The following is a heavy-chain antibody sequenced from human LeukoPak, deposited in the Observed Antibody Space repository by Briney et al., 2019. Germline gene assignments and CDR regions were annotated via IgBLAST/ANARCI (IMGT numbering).Heavy chain of an antibody. V-gene: IGHV5-51*01. CDR1: GYSFTSYW. J-gene: IGHJ4*02. CDR2: IYPGDSDT. CDR3: ARLGQFNWNARDY. D-gene: IGHD1-20*01. Sequence: AGASLKISCKGSGYSFTSYWIGWVRQMPGKGLEWMGIIYPGDSDTRYSPSFQGQVTISADKSISTAYLQWSSLKASDTAMYYCARLGQFNWNARDYWGQGTLVTVSS.